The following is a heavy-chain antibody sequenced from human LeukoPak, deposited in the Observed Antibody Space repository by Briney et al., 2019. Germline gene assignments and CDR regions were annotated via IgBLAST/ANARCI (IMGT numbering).Heavy chain of an antibody. Sequence: GGSLRLSCAASGFTFSAYGLRWVRQAPGKGLEWVAIISDDGSHKYYADSVKGRFTISRDNSKDTLYLQMNSLGADDTAVYYCANVDAGDYWGQGTLVTVSS. CDR2: ISDDGSHK. CDR3: ANVDAGDY. D-gene: IGHD5-12*01. V-gene: IGHV3-30*18. J-gene: IGHJ4*02. CDR1: GFTFSAYG.